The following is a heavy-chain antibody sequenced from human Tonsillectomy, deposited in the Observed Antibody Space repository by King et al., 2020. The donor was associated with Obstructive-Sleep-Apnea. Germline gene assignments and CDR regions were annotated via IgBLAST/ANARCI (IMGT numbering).Heavy chain of an antibody. Sequence: QLVQSGAEVKKPGSSVKVSCKASGGTFSNYVFNWVRQAPGQGLEWMGGIIPIFGTAHYAQKFQGRVTITADESTSTAYMELSSLRSEDTAVYHCAREGGGDYGGYIDYWGQGTLVTVSS. CDR2: IIPIFGTA. CDR1: GGTFSNYV. V-gene: IGHV1-69*01. J-gene: IGHJ4*02. CDR3: AREGGGDYGGYIDY. D-gene: IGHD4-23*01.